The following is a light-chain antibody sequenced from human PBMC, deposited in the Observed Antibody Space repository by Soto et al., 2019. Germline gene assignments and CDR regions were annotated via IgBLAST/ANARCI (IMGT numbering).Light chain of an antibody. CDR2: DAS. J-gene: IGKJ4*01. V-gene: IGKV3D-15*01. CDR1: QSIRNY. CDR3: QQYDSWPLT. Sequence: EVVLTQSPATLSLSPGERATLSCRASQSIRNYLAWYQQKPGQSPRLLIYDASNRATGIPARFSGSGSGTEFTLTISSLQSEDFAVYYCQQYDSWPLTFGGGTKVEIK.